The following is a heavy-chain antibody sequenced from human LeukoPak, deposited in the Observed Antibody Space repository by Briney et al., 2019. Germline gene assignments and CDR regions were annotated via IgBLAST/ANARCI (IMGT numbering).Heavy chain of an antibody. CDR3: APTDVDYFDY. V-gene: IGHV1-2*02. J-gene: IGHJ4*02. CDR1: GYTFTGYP. CDR2: INLNSGGT. Sequence: ASVKVSCKASGYTFTGYPMYWVRQAPGQGLEWMGWINLNSGGTKYAQQFQGRVTMTRDTSISTAYMELSRLRSDDTAVYYCAPTDVDYFDYWGQGTLVTVSS.